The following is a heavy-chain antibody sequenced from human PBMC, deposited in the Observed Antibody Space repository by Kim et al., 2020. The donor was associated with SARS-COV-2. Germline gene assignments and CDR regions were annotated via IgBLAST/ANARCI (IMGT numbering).Heavy chain of an antibody. J-gene: IGHJ6*02. Sequence: GGSLRLSCAASGFTFSSYSMNWVRQAPGKGLEWVSYISSSSSTIYYADSVKGRFTISRDNAKNSLYLQMNSLRAEDTAVYYCARGDGSGSHRYYYYGMDVWGQGTTVTVSS. D-gene: IGHD1-26*01. CDR1: GFTFSSYS. CDR3: ARGDGSGSHRYYYYGMDV. V-gene: IGHV3-48*04. CDR2: ISSSSSTI.